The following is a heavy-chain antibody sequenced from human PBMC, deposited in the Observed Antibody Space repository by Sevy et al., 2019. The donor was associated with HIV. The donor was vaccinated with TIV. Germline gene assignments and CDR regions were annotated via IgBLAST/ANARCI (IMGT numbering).Heavy chain of an antibody. CDR3: AGPVVDTAMANFDY. Sequence: SETLSLTCTVSGGSISSSSYYWGWIRQPPGKGLEWIGSIYYSGGTYYNPSLNSPVTISVDTSKIQFSRKLSSVTAADTAVYYCAGPVVDTAMANFDYWGQGTLVTVSS. D-gene: IGHD5-18*01. V-gene: IGHV4-39*01. CDR2: IYYSGGT. J-gene: IGHJ4*02. CDR1: GGSISSSSYY.